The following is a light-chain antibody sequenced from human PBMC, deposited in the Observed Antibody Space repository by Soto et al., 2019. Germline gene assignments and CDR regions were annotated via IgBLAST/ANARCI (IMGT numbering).Light chain of an antibody. J-gene: IGLJ2*01. CDR2: DVT. CDR1: SSDIGAYNY. CDR3: SSYTTSSTQV. V-gene: IGLV2-14*01. Sequence: QAVSVSGSPGQSIAISCTGTSSDIGAYNYVSWYQQYPGKAPKLIIFDVTNRPSGVSNRFSGSKSGDTASLTISGLQTEDEADYYCSSYTTSSTQVFGGGTKLTVL.